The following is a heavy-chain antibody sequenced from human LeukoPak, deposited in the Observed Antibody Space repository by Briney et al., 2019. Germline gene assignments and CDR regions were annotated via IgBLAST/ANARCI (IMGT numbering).Heavy chain of an antibody. J-gene: IGHJ6*03. V-gene: IGHV4-59*12. D-gene: IGHD3-22*01. CDR2: IYYSGST. CDR3: ARLVTYYYDSSGYYYYYYYMDV. CDR1: GGSISSYY. Sequence: SETLSLTCTVSGGSISSYYWNWIRQPPGKGLEWIGYIYYSGSTYYNPSLKSRVTISVDTSKNQFSLKLSSVTAADTAVYYCARLVTYYYDSSGYYYYYYYMDVWGKGTTVTVSS.